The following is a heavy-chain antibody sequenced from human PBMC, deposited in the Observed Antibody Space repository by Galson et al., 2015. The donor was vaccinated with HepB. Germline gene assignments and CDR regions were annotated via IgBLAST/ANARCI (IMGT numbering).Heavy chain of an antibody. Sequence: SLRLSCAASGFTLTSYWMNWVRQAPGKGLEWVAIIKQDGSEKYYVDSVKGRFTISRNNAKNSVYLQMNSLRAEDTAVYFYARRRGRILGVFADYGMDVWGPGATVSVSS. D-gene: IGHD3-3*01. CDR1: GFTLTSYW. CDR2: IKQDGSEK. V-gene: IGHV3-7*01. J-gene: IGHJ6*02. CDR3: ARRRGRILGVFADYGMDV.